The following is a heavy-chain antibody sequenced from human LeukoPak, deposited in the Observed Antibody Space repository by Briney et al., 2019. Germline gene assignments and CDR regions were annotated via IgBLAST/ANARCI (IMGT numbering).Heavy chain of an antibody. CDR1: GFTFRSYD. CDR3: AKRSTENAFDI. CDR2: ISGSGTST. Sequence: GGSLRFSCAASGFTFRSYDMNWVRQPPGKGLEWVSVISGSGTSTYYADSVKGRFTISRDNSKNTLYLQMNSLRAEDTAVYYCAKRSTENAFDIWGQGTMVTLSS. V-gene: IGHV3-23*01. J-gene: IGHJ3*02.